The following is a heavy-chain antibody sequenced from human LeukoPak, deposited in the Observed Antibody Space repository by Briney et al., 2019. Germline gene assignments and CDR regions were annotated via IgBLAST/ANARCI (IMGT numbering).Heavy chain of an antibody. Sequence: SETLSLTCTVSGGSISSYYWSWIRQPAGKGLVWIGRIYTSGSTNYNPSLKSRVTMSVDTSKNQFSLKLSSVTAADTAVYYCARATSGLDYWGQGTLVTVSS. CDR2: IYTSGST. J-gene: IGHJ4*02. V-gene: IGHV4-4*07. CDR1: GGSISSYY. CDR3: ARATSGLDY. D-gene: IGHD3-10*01.